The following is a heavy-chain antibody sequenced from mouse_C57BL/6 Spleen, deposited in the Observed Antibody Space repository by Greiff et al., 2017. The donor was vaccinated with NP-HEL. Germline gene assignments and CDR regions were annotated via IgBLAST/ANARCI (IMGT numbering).Heavy chain of an antibody. Sequence: EVKVVESGGGLVKPGGSLKLSCAASGFTFSDYGMHWVRQAPEKGLEWVAYISSGSSTIYYADTVKGRFTISRDNAKNTLFLQMTSLRSEDTAMYYCARPDYYGSAGGYWGQGTSVTVSS. CDR3: ARPDYYGSAGGY. CDR2: ISSGSSTI. D-gene: IGHD1-1*01. J-gene: IGHJ4*01. CDR1: GFTFSDYG. V-gene: IGHV5-17*01.